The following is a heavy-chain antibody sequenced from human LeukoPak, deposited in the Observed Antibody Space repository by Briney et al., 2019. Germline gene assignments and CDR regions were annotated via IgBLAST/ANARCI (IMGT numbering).Heavy chain of an antibody. CDR2: MNPYSGNT. V-gene: IGHV1-8*01. J-gene: IGHJ4*02. CDR1: GYTFNSYD. D-gene: IGHD5-18*01. Sequence: ASVKVSCKASGYTFNSYDINWVRQAAGQGLEWMGWMNPYSGNTDFAQKFQARVTMTRSTSIDAVYMELSSLTSDDTAVYYCARGYSYGFPFDYWGQGTLVTVSS. CDR3: ARGYSYGFPFDY.